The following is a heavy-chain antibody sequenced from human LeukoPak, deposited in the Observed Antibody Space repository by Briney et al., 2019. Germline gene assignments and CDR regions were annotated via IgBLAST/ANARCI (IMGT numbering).Heavy chain of an antibody. CDR3: ARGGGAIEY. J-gene: IGHJ4*02. CDR1: GFTFSSYA. Sequence: PGGSLRLSCAASGFTFSSYAMSWVRQAPGKGLEWVANIKEDESEKYYVDSVKGRFTISRDNAKNSLYLQMNSLRAEDTAVYYCARGGGAIEYWGQGTLVTVSS. D-gene: IGHD3-16*01. CDR2: IKEDESEK. V-gene: IGHV3-7*01.